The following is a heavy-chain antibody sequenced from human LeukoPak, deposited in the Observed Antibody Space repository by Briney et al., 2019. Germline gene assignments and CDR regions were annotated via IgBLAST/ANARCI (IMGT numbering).Heavy chain of an antibody. CDR3: ARDRVVTAIPLNWYFDL. V-gene: IGHV4-59*01. J-gene: IGHJ2*01. CDR2: IYYSGST. D-gene: IGHD2-21*02. CDR1: GGSISSYY. Sequence: SETLSLTCTVSGGSISSYYWSWIRQPPGKGLEWIGYIYYSGSTNYNPSLKSRVTISVDTSKNQFSLKLSSVTAADTAVYYCARDRVVTAIPLNWYFDLWGRGTLVTVSS.